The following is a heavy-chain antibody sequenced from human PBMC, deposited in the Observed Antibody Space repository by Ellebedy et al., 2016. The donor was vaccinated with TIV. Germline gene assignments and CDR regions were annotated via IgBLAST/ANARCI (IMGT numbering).Heavy chain of an antibody. Sequence: AASVKVSCKTSGGTFSNYAISWVRQAPGQGLEWMGGIIPIFGTTNYPQKFQGRVTITADKSTGTASMELSSLRSDDSAVYYCAREPTYDGSGFRVPNYFDFWGRGTLVTVSS. D-gene: IGHD3-16*01. V-gene: IGHV1-69*06. CDR1: GGTFSNYA. J-gene: IGHJ4*02. CDR3: AREPTYDGSGFRVPNYFDF. CDR2: IIPIFGTT.